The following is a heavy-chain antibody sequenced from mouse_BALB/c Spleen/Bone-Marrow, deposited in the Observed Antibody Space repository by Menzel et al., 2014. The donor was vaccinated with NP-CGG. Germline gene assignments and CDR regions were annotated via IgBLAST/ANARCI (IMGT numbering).Heavy chain of an antibody. CDR3: ARGGGSSGYFDV. D-gene: IGHD2-3*01. CDR1: GYTFTNYD. J-gene: IGHJ1*01. CDR2: IYPGDGST. V-gene: IGHV1S33*01. Sequence: LVESGPELVKPGALVKISCKAYGYTFTNYDINWVKQRPGQGLEWIGWIYPGDGSTKYNERFKGKATLTADKSSSTAYMQLSSLASENSAVYFCARGGGSSGYFDVWGAGTTVTVSS.